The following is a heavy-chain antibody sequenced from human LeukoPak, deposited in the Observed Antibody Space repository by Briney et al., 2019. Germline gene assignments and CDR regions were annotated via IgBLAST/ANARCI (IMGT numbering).Heavy chain of an antibody. Sequence: GGSLRLSCAASGFTFNNYAMSWVRQATGKGLEWVSVISGSAVSTYYADSVRGRFTISRDNSKNTLYLQMSSLRAEDTAVYYCAKDLEVAGRSYYYNLDVWGQGTTVTVSS. CDR3: AKDLEVAGRSYYYNLDV. V-gene: IGHV3-23*01. J-gene: IGHJ6*02. CDR1: GFTFNNYA. D-gene: IGHD6-19*01. CDR2: ISGSAVST.